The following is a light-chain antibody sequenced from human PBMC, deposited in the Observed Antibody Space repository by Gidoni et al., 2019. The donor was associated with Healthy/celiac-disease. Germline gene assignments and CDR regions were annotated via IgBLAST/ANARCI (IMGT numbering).Light chain of an antibody. CDR1: KLGDKY. CDR2: QDS. J-gene: IGLJ2*01. CDR3: QAWDSSSGVV. Sequence: SYELTQPPSVSVSPGQTASITCSGDKLGDKYAWCYQQKPGQSPVLVIYQDSKRPSGIPERFSGSNSGNTATLTISGTQAMDEADYYCQAWDSSSGVVFGGGTKLTVL. V-gene: IGLV3-1*01.